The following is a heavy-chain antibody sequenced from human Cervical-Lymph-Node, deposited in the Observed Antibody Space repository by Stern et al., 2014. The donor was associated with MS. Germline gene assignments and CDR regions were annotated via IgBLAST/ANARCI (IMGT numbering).Heavy chain of an antibody. Sequence: GQLVESGGGVVQPGRSLRLSCAASGFTFSSYAMHWVRQAPGKGLEWVAVISYDGSNKSCADSVKGRFTISRDNSKNTLYLQMNSLRAEDTAVYYCARAVDCGGDCYHYVMDIWGQGTTVTVSS. V-gene: IGHV3-30*04. CDR2: ISYDGSNK. CDR3: ARAVDCGGDCYHYVMDI. J-gene: IGHJ6*02. CDR1: GFTFSSYA. D-gene: IGHD2-21*02.